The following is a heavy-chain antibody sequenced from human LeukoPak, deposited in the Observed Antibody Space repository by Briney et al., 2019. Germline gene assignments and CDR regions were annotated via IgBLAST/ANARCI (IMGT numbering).Heavy chain of an antibody. Sequence: SETLSLTCTVSGGSISNYYWSWIRQPAGKGLEWIGRIYTSGSTNYNPSLKSRVTMSVDTSKNQFSLKLSSVTAADTAVYYCARVSMVGGPPDYYFDYGGQGTLVTVSS. V-gene: IGHV4-4*07. J-gene: IGHJ4*02. D-gene: IGHD3-10*01. CDR3: ARVSMVGGPPDYYFDY. CDR1: GGSISNYY. CDR2: IYTSGST.